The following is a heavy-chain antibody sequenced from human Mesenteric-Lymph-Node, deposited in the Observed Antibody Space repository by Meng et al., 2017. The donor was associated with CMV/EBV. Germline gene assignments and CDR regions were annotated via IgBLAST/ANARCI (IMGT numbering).Heavy chain of an antibody. CDR3: ARDVGYDSNKFDY. CDR2: ISAYNGNT. V-gene: IGHV1-18*01. D-gene: IGHD5-12*01. CDR1: GYTLTSYG. Sequence: KASGYTLTSYGISWVRQAPGQGLEWMGWISAYNGNTNYTQKLQIRVTMTTDTSTSTAYMELRSLRSDDTAVYYCARDVGYDSNKFDYWGQGTLVTVSS. J-gene: IGHJ4*02.